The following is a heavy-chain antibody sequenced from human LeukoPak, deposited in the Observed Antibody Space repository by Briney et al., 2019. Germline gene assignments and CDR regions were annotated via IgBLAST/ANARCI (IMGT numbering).Heavy chain of an antibody. CDR2: IYYSGST. CDR3: ARDAPTDY. V-gene: IGHV4-39*07. Sequence: SETLFLTCTVSGGSISSSSYYWGWIRQPPGKGLEWIGSIYYSGSTYYNPSLKSRVTISVDTSKNQFSLKLSSVTAADTAVYYCARDAPTDYWGQGTLVTVSS. J-gene: IGHJ4*02. CDR1: GGSISSSSYY.